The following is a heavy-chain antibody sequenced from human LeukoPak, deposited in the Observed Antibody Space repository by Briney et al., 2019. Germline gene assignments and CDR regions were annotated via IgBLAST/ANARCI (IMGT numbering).Heavy chain of an antibody. CDR2: MYYSGST. Sequence: SETPSLTCSVSGGSISSSSYYWGWIRQPPGKGLEWIGSMYYSGSTYNNPSLKSRVTISVDTSKNQFYLKLRSVTAADTAVYYCARQYYDYVWGTYPCYFDYWGQGTLVTVSS. CDR3: ARQYYDYVWGTYPCYFDY. CDR1: GGSISSSSYY. D-gene: IGHD3-16*02. V-gene: IGHV4-39*01. J-gene: IGHJ4*02.